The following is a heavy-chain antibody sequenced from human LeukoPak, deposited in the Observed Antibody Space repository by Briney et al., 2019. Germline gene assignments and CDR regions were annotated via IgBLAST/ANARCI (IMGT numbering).Heavy chain of an antibody. J-gene: IGHJ4*02. CDR2: IYSGGST. CDR3: AKGPDLSRPYYFDY. D-gene: IGHD1-14*01. V-gene: IGHV3-53*01. CDR1: GFIVSSNY. Sequence: GGSLRLSCAASGFIVSSNYMSWVRQAPGTGLEWVSVIYSGGSTYYADSVKGRFTISRDKSKNTLYLQMNSLIAEDTAVYYCAKGPDLSRPYYFDYWGQGTLVTVSS.